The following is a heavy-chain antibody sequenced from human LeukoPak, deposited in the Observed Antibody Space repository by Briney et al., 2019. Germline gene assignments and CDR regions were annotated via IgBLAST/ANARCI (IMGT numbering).Heavy chain of an antibody. CDR3: ASDRGSPNDYDY. V-gene: IGHV1-2*02. J-gene: IGHJ4*02. D-gene: IGHD3-16*01. CDR2: INPNSGGT. CDR1: GYTFTVYY. Sequence: ASVKVSCKASGYTFTVYYMHWVRQAPGQGLEWMGWINPNSGGTNYAQKFQGRVTMTRDTSISTAYMELSGLRSDDTALYYCASDRGSPNDYDYWGQGTLVTVSS.